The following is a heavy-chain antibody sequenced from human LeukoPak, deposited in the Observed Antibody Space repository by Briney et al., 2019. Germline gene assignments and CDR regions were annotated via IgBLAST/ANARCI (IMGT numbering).Heavy chain of an antibody. CDR3: ARGVGMDV. V-gene: IGHV4-34*01. CDR2: INHSGST. CDR1: GGSFSGYY. J-gene: IGHJ6*02. Sequence: SGTLSLTCAVYGGSFSGYYWSWIRQPPGKGLEWIGEINHSGSTNYNPSLKSRVTISVDTSKNQFSLKLSSVTAADTAVYYCARGVGMDVWGQGTTVTVSS.